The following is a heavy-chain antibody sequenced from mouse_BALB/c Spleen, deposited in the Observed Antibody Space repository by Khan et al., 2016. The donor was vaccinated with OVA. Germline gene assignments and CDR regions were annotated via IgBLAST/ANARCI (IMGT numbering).Heavy chain of an antibody. V-gene: IGHV7-3*02. CDR3: TRETVVDSYRYFDV. D-gene: IGHD1-1*01. Sequence: EVELVESGGGSVQPGGSLRLSCATSGFTFTDYYMSWVRQPPGKALEWLGFIRNNANGYTTEYSASVKVRFTISRDNSQSVLYLQMITLRAEDSATYDCTRETVVDSYRYFDVGGAGTTVTVSS. J-gene: IGHJ1*01. CDR2: IRNNANGYTT. CDR1: GFTFTDYY.